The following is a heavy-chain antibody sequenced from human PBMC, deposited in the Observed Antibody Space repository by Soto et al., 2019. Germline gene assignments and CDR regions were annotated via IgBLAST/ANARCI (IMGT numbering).Heavy chain of an antibody. CDR2: ITATGDTT. Sequence: GGSLRLSCAASGFIFRSYAMSLVRQAPGKGLEWVLGITATGDTTYYAESVKDRFTISRDSAKNTLYLQMNTLTAEDTAVYYCAKDPLLYGSEWYPNWFGPRGQGTLVTVSS. V-gene: IGHV3-23*01. CDR1: GFIFRSYA. CDR3: AKDPLLYGSEWYPNWFGP. J-gene: IGHJ5*02. D-gene: IGHD6-19*01.